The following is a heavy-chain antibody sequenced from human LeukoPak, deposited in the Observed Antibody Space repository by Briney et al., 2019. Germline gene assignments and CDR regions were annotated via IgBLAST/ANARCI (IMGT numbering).Heavy chain of an antibody. D-gene: IGHD3-16*02. J-gene: IGHJ4*02. Sequence: PGGSLRLSCAASGFTFSSYEMNWVRQAPGKGLEGVSYISSSGSTIYYADSVKGRFTISRDNAKNSLYLQMNSLRAEDTAVYYCARESPNMITFGGVIASHFDYWGQGTLVTVSS. CDR1: GFTFSSYE. V-gene: IGHV3-48*03. CDR2: ISSSGSTI. CDR3: ARESPNMITFGGVIASHFDY.